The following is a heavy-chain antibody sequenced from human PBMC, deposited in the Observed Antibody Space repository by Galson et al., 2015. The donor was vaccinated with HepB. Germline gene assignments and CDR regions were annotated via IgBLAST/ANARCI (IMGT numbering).Heavy chain of an antibody. Sequence: SLRLSCAASGFTFSSYGMHWVRQAPGKGLEWVAVIWYDGSNKYYADSVKGRFTISRGNSKNTLYLQMNSLRAEDTAVYYCARDRTASNYGMDVWGQGTTVTVSS. V-gene: IGHV3-33*01. CDR2: IWYDGSNK. CDR3: ARDRTASNYGMDV. J-gene: IGHJ6*02. CDR1: GFTFSSYG.